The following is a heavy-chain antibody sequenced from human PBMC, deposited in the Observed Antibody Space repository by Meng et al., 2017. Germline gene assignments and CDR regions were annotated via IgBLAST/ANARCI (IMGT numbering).Heavy chain of an antibody. Sequence: SETLSLTCTVSGGSISSSSYYWGCIRQPPGKGLEWIGSIYYSGSTYYNPSLKSRVTISVDTSKNQFSLKLSSVTAADTAVYYCARVAVGYFDRAPYYFDYWGQGTLVTVSS. J-gene: IGHJ4*02. CDR3: ARVAVGYFDRAPYYFDY. CDR2: IYYSGST. CDR1: GGSISSSSYY. V-gene: IGHV4-39*07. D-gene: IGHD3-9*01.